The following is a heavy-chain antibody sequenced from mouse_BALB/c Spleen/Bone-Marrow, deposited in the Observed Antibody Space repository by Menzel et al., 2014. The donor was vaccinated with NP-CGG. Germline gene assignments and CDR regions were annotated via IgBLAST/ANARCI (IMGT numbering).Heavy chain of an antibody. Sequence: EVQLQQSGPELVKPGASVKMSCKASGYTFTSYVMHWVKQKPGQGLEWIGYINPYNDGTKYNEKFKGKATLTSDKSSSTAYMELSSLTSEDSAVYYCARPRQPGLPYYFDYWGQGTTLTVSS. CDR2: INPYNDGT. J-gene: IGHJ2*01. CDR3: ARPRQPGLPYYFDY. D-gene: IGHD3-2*01. V-gene: IGHV1-14*01. CDR1: GYTFTSYV.